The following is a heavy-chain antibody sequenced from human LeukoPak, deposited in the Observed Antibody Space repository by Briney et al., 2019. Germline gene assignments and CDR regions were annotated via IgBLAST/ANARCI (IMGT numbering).Heavy chain of an antibody. V-gene: IGHV3-21*01. D-gene: IGHD5-24*01. Sequence: KTGGSLRLSCAASGFTFSSYTMNWVRQAPGKGLEWVSSISSSSNYIYYADSVKGRFTISRDNAKNSLFLQMNSPRAEDTAVYYCARGQGLQLKSGGDYWGQGTLVTVSS. J-gene: IGHJ4*02. CDR3: ARGQGLQLKSGGDY. CDR1: GFTFSSYT. CDR2: ISSSSNYI.